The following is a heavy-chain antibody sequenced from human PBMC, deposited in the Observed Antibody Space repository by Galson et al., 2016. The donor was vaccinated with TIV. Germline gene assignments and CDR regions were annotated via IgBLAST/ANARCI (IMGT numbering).Heavy chain of an antibody. CDR3: ARGPGGGVNSGFDYWKGGFDI. CDR1: GGTLKNYH. Sequence: SVKVSCKASGGTLKNYHIIWVRQAPRQGLEWMGGIIPVFGSGNYAQKFQGRATITADESTNTAYMELNSLKSDDTAVYFCARGPGGGVNSGFDYWKGGFDIWGQGTLVTVSS. CDR2: IIPVFGSG. J-gene: IGHJ3*02. V-gene: IGHV1-69*13. D-gene: IGHD3/OR15-3a*01.